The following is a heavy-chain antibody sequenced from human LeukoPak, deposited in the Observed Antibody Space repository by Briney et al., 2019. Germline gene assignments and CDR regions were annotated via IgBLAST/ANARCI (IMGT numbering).Heavy chain of an antibody. CDR1: EFTFSRYW. Sequence: GGSLRLSCAASEFTFSRYWMHWVRQAPGKGLVWVSRINSDGSSTTYADSVKGRFTISRDNAKDTLYLRMNSLRAEDTAVYYCARDVRHIIDYWGQGTLVTVSS. CDR2: INSDGSST. J-gene: IGHJ4*02. V-gene: IGHV3-74*01. CDR3: ARDVRHIIDY. D-gene: IGHD2-8*01.